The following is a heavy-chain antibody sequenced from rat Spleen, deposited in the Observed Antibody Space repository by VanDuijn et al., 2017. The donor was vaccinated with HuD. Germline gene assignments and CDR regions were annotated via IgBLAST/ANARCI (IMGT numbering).Heavy chain of an antibody. CDR1: GFSLTSYG. CDR3: TRNYAYYYDGSYHGGFDY. Sequence: QVQLKESGPGLVQPSRTLSLTCTVSGFSLTSYGVSWVRQPPGKGLEWMAVIWSGGNTDYNSALKSRLSISRDTSKSQVFLKVNSLKTEDTGIYYCTRNYAYYYDGSYHGGFDYWGQGVMVTVSS. V-gene: IGHV2-38*01. D-gene: IGHD1-12*02. J-gene: IGHJ2*01. CDR2: IWSGGNT.